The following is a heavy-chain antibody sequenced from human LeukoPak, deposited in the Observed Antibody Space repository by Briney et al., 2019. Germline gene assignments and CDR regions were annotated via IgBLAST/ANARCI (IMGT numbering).Heavy chain of an antibody. CDR1: GGTFSSYA. Sequence: VASVKVSCKASGGTFSSYAISWVRQAPGQGLEWMGGIIPIFGTANYAQKFQGRVTITADKSTSTAHMELSSLRSEDTAVYYCATSRLEGQWLPTTWGQGTLVTVSS. J-gene: IGHJ4*02. CDR3: ATSRLEGQWLPTT. V-gene: IGHV1-69*06. CDR2: IIPIFGTA. D-gene: IGHD6-19*01.